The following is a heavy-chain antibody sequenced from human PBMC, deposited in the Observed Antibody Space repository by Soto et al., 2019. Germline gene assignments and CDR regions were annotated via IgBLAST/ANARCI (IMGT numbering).Heavy chain of an antibody. J-gene: IGHJ4*02. CDR1: GGSISSYY. CDR2: IYYSGST. CDR3: ARERCSSTSCYVDY. Sequence: SETLSLTCTVSGGSISSYYWSWIRQPPGKGLEWIGYIYYSGSTNYNPSLKSRVTISVDTSKNQFSLKLSSVTAADTAVYYCARERCSSTSCYVDYWGQGTLVTVSS. D-gene: IGHD2-2*01. V-gene: IGHV4-59*01.